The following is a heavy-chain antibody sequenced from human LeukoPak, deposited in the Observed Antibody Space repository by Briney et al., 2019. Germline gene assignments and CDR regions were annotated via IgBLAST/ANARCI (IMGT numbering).Heavy chain of an antibody. J-gene: IGHJ5*02. CDR2: INHSGST. CDR1: GGSVSSGDYY. CDR3: ARSIPKEQQLVRGDWFDP. Sequence: SETLSLTCTVSGGSVSSGDYYWSWIRQPPGKGLEWIGEINHSGSTNYNPSLKSRVTISVDTSKNQFSLKLSSVTAADTAVYYCARSIPKEQQLVRGDWFDPWGQGTLVTVSS. V-gene: IGHV4-61*08. D-gene: IGHD6-13*01.